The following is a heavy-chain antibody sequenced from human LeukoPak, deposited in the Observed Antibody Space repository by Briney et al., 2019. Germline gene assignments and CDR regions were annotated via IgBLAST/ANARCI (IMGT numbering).Heavy chain of an antibody. J-gene: IGHJ4*02. CDR3: ARETGGRGYYFDY. D-gene: IGHD3-16*01. Sequence: GGSLRLSCAASGFTFSTYAMSWIRQAPGKGLEWVSAISSGGGNTDYADSVKGRFTISRDNSKNTVFLQMNSLRAEDTAVYYCARETGGRGYYFDYWGQGTLVTVSS. CDR2: ISSGGGNT. V-gene: IGHV3-23*01. CDR1: GFTFSTYA.